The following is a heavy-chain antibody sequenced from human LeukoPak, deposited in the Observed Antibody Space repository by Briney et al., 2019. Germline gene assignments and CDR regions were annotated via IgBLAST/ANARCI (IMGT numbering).Heavy chain of an antibody. CDR2: IYHSGST. V-gene: IGHV4-30-2*01. J-gene: IGHJ4*02. CDR3: ARVYGSGSLDY. Sequence: SEPLSLTCTVSGGSISSGGYYWSWIRQPPGKGLEWIGYIYHSGSTYYNPSLKSRVTISVDRSKNQFSLKLSSVTAADTAVYYCARVYGSGSLDYWGQGTLVTVSS. CDR1: GGSISSGGYY. D-gene: IGHD3-10*01.